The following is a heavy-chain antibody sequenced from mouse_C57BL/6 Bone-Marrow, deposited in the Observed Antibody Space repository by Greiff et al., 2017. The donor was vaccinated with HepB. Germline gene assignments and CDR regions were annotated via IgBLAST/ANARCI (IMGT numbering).Heavy chain of an antibody. CDR2: IRSKSNNYAT. J-gene: IGHJ1*03. CDR3: VRQDYYGSSYDWYFDV. Sequence: DVKLVESGGGLVQPKGSLKLSCAASGFSFNTYAMNWVRQAPGKGLEWVARIRSKSNNYATYYADSVKDRFTISRDDSESMLYLQMNNLKTEDTAMYYCVRQDYYGSSYDWYFDVWGTGTTVTVSS. D-gene: IGHD1-1*01. CDR1: GFSFNTYA. V-gene: IGHV10-1*01.